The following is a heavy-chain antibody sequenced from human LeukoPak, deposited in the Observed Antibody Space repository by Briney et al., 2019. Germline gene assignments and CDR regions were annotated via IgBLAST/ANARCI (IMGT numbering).Heavy chain of an antibody. D-gene: IGHD3-10*01. V-gene: IGHV4-34*01. CDR3: ARGFSYYYGSGSYYNVGWFDP. CDR2: INHSGST. Sequence: SETLSLTCAVYGGSFSGYYWSWIRQPPGKGLEWIGEINHSGSTNYNPSLKSRVTMSVDTSKNQFSLKLSSVTAADTAVYYCARGFSYYYGSGSYYNVGWFDPWGQGTLVTVSS. CDR1: GGSFSGYY. J-gene: IGHJ5*02.